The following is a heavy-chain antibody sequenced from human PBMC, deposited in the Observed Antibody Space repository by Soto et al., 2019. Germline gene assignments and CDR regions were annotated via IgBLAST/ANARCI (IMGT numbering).Heavy chain of an antibody. CDR2: ISPKSGSA. Sequence: ASVKVTCKASGYTLTDYYIHWVRQAPGQGLEWMGWISPKSGSANFAQKFQGRVSMTRDTSITTAYMELRRLKSDDTAVYYCARVPYYGPDYGMDVWGQGTTVTVSS. D-gene: IGHD3-10*01. V-gene: IGHV1-2*02. CDR3: ARVPYYGPDYGMDV. J-gene: IGHJ6*02. CDR1: GYTLTDYY.